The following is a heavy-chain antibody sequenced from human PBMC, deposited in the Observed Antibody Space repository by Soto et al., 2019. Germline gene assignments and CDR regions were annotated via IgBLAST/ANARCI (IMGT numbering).Heavy chain of an antibody. D-gene: IGHD3-3*01. Sequence: SESLALSSAASSYSIFGGFYWAWIRPPPGKGLAWIGNIYHSGSAHYNPSLKSRVTMSVDTSKNNFSLRLTSVTAADTAVSYCARLTIFKHWFDLRGQARLVT. CDR1: SYSIFGGFY. J-gene: IGHJ5*02. CDR3: ARLTIFKHWFDL. V-gene: IGHV4-38-2*01. CDR2: IYHSGSA.